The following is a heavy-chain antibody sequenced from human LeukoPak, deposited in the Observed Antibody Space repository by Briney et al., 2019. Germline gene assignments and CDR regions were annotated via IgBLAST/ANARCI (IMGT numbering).Heavy chain of an antibody. D-gene: IGHD6-13*01. V-gene: IGHV1-69*13. CDR3: ASSVAGYSCSGSYYFDY. Sequence: ASVKVSCKASGGTFSSYAISWVRQAPGQGLEWMGGFIPIFGTANYAQKFQGRVTITADESTSTAYMELSSLRSEDTAVYYCASSVAGYSCSGSYYFDYWGQGTLVAVSS. CDR1: GGTFSSYA. J-gene: IGHJ4*02. CDR2: FIPIFGTA.